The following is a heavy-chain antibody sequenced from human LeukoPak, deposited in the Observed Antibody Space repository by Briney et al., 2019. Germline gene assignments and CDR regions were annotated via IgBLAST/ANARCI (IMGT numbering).Heavy chain of an antibody. CDR3: ARGVLWGSSYYFDY. D-gene: IGHD3-16*01. J-gene: IGHJ4*02. V-gene: IGHV1-8*03. Sequence: GASVKDSCKACGYTFTSYDMNWGGQATGQGREWLGWMNHNSGNTGYAQKFQGRVTSTRNTSISKAYMELSSLRSEDTAVYYCARGVLWGSSYYFDYWGQGTLVTVSS. CDR2: MNHNSGNT. CDR1: GYTFTSYD.